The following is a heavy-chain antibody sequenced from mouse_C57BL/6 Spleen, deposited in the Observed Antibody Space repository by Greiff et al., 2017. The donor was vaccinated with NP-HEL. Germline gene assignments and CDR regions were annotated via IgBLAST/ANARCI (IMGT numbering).Heavy chain of an antibody. CDR1: GYTFTDYY. CDR3: ARGYYGNYYFDD. D-gene: IGHD2-1*01. Sequence: EVKLVESGPELVKPGASVKMSCKASGYTFTDYYMHWVKRSHGKSLEWIGYIYPNNGGNDYNQKFKGKATLTVDKSSSTAYMELRSLTAEDSAVYYCARGYYGNYYFDDWGQGTTLTVSS. V-gene: IGHV1-34*01. J-gene: IGHJ2*01. CDR2: IYPNNGGN.